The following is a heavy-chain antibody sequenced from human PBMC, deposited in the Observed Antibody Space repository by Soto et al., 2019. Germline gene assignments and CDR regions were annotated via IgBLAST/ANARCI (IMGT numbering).Heavy chain of an antibody. CDR3: ASKEYPTVVTQDYYSYYGMDV. J-gene: IGHJ6*02. CDR1: GGTFSSYA. V-gene: IGHV1-69*13. D-gene: IGHD4-17*01. CDR2: IIPIFGTA. Sequence: SVKVSCKASGGTFSSYAISWVRQAPGQGLEWMGGIIPIFGTANYAQKFQGRVTITADESTSTAYMELSSLRSEDTAVYYCASKEYPTVVTQDYYSYYGMDVWGQGTTVTVSS.